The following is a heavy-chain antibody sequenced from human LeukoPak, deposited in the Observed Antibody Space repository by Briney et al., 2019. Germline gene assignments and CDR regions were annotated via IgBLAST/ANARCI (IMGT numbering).Heavy chain of an antibody. Sequence: SSETLSLTCAVYGGSFSGYYWNWIRQPPGKGLEWIGEINHSGSTNYNPSLKSRVTMSVDTSKNQFSLKLSSVTAADTAVYYCASHGDKAGRVFGYWGQGTLVTVSS. CDR3: ASHGDKAGRVFGY. CDR1: GGSFSGYY. CDR2: INHSGST. D-gene: IGHD3-3*01. J-gene: IGHJ4*02. V-gene: IGHV4-34*01.